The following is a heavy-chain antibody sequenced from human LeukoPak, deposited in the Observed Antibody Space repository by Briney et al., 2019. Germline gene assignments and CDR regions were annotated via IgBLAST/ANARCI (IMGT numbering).Heavy chain of an antibody. J-gene: IGHJ6*03. CDR3: ARVRYCSSTSCYRDYYYYMDV. CDR1: GFTFSSYW. CDR2: INSDGSST. V-gene: IGHV3-74*01. D-gene: IGHD2-2*02. Sequence: GGSLRLSCAASGFTFSSYWMHWVRQAPGKGLVWVSRINSDGSSTSYADSVKGRFTISRDNAKNTLYLQMNSLRAEDTAVYDCARVRYCSSTSCYRDYYYYMDVWGKGTTVTVSS.